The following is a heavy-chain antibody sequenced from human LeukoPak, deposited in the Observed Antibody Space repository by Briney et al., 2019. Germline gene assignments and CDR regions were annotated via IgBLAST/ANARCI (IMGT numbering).Heavy chain of an antibody. V-gene: IGHV1-18*01. D-gene: IGHD6-19*01. Sequence: ASVKVSCKASGYTFTSYGISWVRQAPGQGLEWMGWISAYNGNTNYAQKLQGRVTMTTDTSTSTAYMELRSLRSDDTAVYYCARDGSSGWYKNAFDIWGPGTMVTVSS. CDR3: ARDGSSGWYKNAFDI. J-gene: IGHJ3*02. CDR1: GYTFTSYG. CDR2: ISAYNGNT.